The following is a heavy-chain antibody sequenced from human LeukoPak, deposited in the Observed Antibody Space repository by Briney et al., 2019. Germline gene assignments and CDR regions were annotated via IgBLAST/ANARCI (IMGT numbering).Heavy chain of an antibody. D-gene: IGHD1/OR15-1a*01. CDR3: ARDPRGVEQETHDAFDI. CDR1: GGSFSGYY. V-gene: IGHV4-34*01. Sequence: PSETLSLTCAVYGGSFSGYYWSWIRQPPGKGLEWIGEINHSGSTNYNPSLKSRVTISVDTSKNQFSLKLSSVTAADTAVYYCARDPRGVEQETHDAFDIWGQGTMVTVSS. J-gene: IGHJ3*02. CDR2: INHSGST.